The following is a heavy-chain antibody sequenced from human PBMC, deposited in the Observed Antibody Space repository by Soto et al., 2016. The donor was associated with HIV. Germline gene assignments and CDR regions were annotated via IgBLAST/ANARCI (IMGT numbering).Heavy chain of an antibody. J-gene: IGHJ4*02. V-gene: IGHV1-2*02. D-gene: IGHD6-19*01. CDR2: INPKSGGT. Sequence: QVQLVQSGAEVKKPGASVKVSCKASGYTFTGYYLHWVRQAPGQGLQWMGWINPKSGGTNYAQKFQGRVTMTRDTSISTAYMELSRLRSDDTAVYHCARDYRIAVAGTTHGPWGRSSLAHWGQGTLVTVSS. CDR1: GYTFTGYY. CDR3: ARDYRIAVAGTTHGPWGRSSLAH.